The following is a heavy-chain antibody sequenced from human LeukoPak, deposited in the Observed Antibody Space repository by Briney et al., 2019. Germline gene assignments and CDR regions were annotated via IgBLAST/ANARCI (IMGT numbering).Heavy chain of an antibody. J-gene: IGHJ6*02. Sequence: GASVKVCCKASGYPFSGYYMHWVRPAPGQGLEWMGWINPNSGGTNYAQKFQGRVTMTRDTSISTAYMELSRLRSDDTAVYYCASPPVVRGVTGGYGMDVWGQGTTVTVSS. CDR1: GYPFSGYY. D-gene: IGHD3-10*01. V-gene: IGHV1-2*02. CDR2: INPNSGGT. CDR3: ASPPVVRGVTGGYGMDV.